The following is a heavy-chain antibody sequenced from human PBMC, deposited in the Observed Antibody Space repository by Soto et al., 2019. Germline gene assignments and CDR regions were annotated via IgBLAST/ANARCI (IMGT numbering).Heavy chain of an antibody. CDR2: IYWDDDK. D-gene: IGHD4-17*01. J-gene: IGHJ5*02. CDR1: GFSLTTSGVG. Sequence: QITLKESGPPLVKPTQTLTLTCTFSGFSLTTSGVGVGWIRQPPGKALEWLALIYWDDDKRYSPSLKSRLTTTQDTPKTPVVPTMPNMDPADPATYFCAHRTTTVTWWFDPWGQGTLVTVSS. CDR3: AHRTTTVTWWFDP. V-gene: IGHV2-5*02.